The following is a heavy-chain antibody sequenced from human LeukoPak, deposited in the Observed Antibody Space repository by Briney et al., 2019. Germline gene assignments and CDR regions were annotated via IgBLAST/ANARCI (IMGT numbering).Heavy chain of an antibody. V-gene: IGHV3-74*01. J-gene: IGHJ4*02. Sequence: PGGSLRLSCAASGFTFSSYWMHWVRQAPGKGLVWVSRINTDSSSTSYADSVKGRFTISRDNAAKNTLYLQMNSLRAEDTAVCYCARVRYSGTDFDYWGQGTLVTVSS. CDR1: GFTFSSYW. D-gene: IGHD1-26*01. CDR2: INTDSSST. CDR3: ARVRYSGTDFDY.